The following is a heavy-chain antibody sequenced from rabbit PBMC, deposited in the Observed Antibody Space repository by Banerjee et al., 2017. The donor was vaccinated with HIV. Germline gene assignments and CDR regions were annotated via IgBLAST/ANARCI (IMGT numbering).Heavy chain of an antibody. Sequence: QEQLVESGGGLVQPEGSLTLTCTASGFSFSSSYWICWVRQAPGKGLEWIACIYADYGSTNYASWAKGPFTISKTSSTTVTLQMTSLTAADTATYLCAGSLVDNANLWGPGTLVTVS. CDR3: AGSLVDNANL. J-gene: IGHJ4*01. CDR2: IYADYGST. CDR1: GFSFSSSYW. D-gene: IGHD1-1*01. V-gene: IGHV1S45*01.